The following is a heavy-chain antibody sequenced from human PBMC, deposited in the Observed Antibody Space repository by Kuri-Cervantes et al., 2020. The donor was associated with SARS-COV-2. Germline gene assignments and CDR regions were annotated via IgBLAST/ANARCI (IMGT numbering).Heavy chain of an antibody. CDR2: ISSSSSYI. J-gene: IGHJ4*02. D-gene: IGHD6-6*01. V-gene: IGHV3-21*01. CDR1: GFTFSSYS. Sequence: GESLKISYAASGFTFSSYSMNWVRQAPGKGLEWVSSISSSSSYIYYADSVKGRFTISRDNAKNSPYLQMNSLRAEDTAVYYCARSPYSSSLIDYWGQGTLVTVSS. CDR3: ARSPYSSSLIDY.